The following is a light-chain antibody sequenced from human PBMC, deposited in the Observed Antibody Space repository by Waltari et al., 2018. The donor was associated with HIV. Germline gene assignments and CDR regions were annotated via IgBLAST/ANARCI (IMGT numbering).Light chain of an antibody. V-gene: IGLV7-43*01. Sequence: QTVVTQEPSLTVSPGETVTLTCSSATGPVGNGHYVNWFQQKPRQPPRPLIYSSTRRHPLTPERFSGSLVGDRAALALSNVWPEDQADYFCMLFFRTSSIFGGGPKVTV. CDR3: MLFFRTSSI. J-gene: IGLJ2*01. CDR2: SST. CDR1: TGPVGNGHY.